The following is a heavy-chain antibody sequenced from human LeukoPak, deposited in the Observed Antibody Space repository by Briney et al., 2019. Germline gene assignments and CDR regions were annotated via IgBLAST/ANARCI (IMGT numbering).Heavy chain of an antibody. CDR2: ISYDGSNK. CDR3: AKDPPEVLRYFDWLLYGMDV. J-gene: IGHJ6*02. V-gene: IGHV3-30*18. CDR1: GFTFSSYG. D-gene: IGHD3-9*01. Sequence: QPGRSLRLSCAASGFTFSSYGMHWVRQAPGKGLEWVAVISYDGSNKYYADSVKGRFTISRDNSKNTLYMQMNRLRDEDTAVYYCAKDPPEVLRYFDWLLYGMDVWGQGTTVTVSS.